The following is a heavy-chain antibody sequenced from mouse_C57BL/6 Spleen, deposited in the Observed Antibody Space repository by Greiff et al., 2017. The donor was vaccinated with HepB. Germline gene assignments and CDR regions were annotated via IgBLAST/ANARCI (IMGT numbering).Heavy chain of an antibody. V-gene: IGHV3-6*01. CDR3: ARGYYGSSYVGFAY. Sequence: ESGPGLVKPSQSLSLTCSVTGYSITSGYYWNWIRQFPGNKLEWMGYISYDGSNNYNPSLKNRISITRDTSKNQFFLKLNSVTTEDTATYYCARGYYGSSYVGFAYWGQGTLVTVSA. CDR1: GYSITSGYY. D-gene: IGHD1-1*01. CDR2: ISYDGSN. J-gene: IGHJ3*01.